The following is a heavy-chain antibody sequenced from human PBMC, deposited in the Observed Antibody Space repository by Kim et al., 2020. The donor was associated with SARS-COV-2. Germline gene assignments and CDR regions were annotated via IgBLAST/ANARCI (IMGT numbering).Heavy chain of an antibody. CDR2: INHSGST. Sequence: SETLSLTCAVYGGSFSGYYWSWIRQPPGKGLEWIGEINHSGSTNYNPSLKSRVTISVDTSKNQFFLKLSSVTAADTAVYDCARGGLLTANYDSSGYYYFDYWGQGTLVTVSS. CDR1: GGSFSGYY. V-gene: IGHV4-34*01. D-gene: IGHD3-22*01. J-gene: IGHJ4*02. CDR3: ARGGLLTANYDSSGYYYFDY.